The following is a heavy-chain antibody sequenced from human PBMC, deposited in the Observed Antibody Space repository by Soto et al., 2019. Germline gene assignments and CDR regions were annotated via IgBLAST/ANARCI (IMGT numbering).Heavy chain of an antibody. J-gene: IGHJ6*02. Sequence: LGESLKISCKGSGYSFTSYWISWVRQMPGKGLEWMGRIDPSDSYTNYSPSFQGHVTISADKSISTAYLQWSSLKASDTAMYYCASEQQPVQNYYYGMDVWGQGAMVTVSS. CDR1: GYSFTSYW. V-gene: IGHV5-10-1*01. CDR2: IDPSDSYT. D-gene: IGHD6-13*01. CDR3: ASEQQPVQNYYYGMDV.